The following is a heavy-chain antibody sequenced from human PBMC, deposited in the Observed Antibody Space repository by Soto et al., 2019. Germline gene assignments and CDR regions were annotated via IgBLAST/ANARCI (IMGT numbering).Heavy chain of an antibody. CDR3: ARQGQYYYDPPRKGGMDV. CDR1: GYSFTSYW. Sequence: EVQLVQSGAEVKKPGESLKISCKGSGYSFTSYWIGWVRQMPGKGLEWMGIIYPGDSDTRYSPSFQGQVTISADKSISTAYLQWSSLKASDTAMYYCARQGQYYYDPPRKGGMDVWGRGTTVTVSS. J-gene: IGHJ6*02. V-gene: IGHV5-51*01. CDR2: IYPGDSDT. D-gene: IGHD3-22*01.